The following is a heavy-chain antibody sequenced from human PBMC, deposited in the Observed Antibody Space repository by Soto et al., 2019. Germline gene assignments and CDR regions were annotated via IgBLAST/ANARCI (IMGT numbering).Heavy chain of an antibody. D-gene: IGHD2-15*01. Sequence: QVQLVQSGAEVKKPGSSVKVSCKASGGTFSSYAISWVRQAPGQGLEWMGGIIPIFGTANYAQKFQGRVTITADESTSTAYMELSSLRSEDSAVYYCARGWEVVVAATREVCYYYYGMDVWGQGTTVTVSS. CDR2: IIPIFGTA. J-gene: IGHJ6*02. CDR1: GGTFSSYA. V-gene: IGHV1-69*01. CDR3: ARGWEVVVAATREVCYYYYGMDV.